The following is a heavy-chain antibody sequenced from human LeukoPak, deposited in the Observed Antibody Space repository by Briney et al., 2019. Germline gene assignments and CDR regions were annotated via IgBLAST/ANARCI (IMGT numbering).Heavy chain of an antibody. CDR1: GGSISSYF. D-gene: IGHD3-10*01. CDR2: IYPSGDT. V-gene: IGHV4-4*07. CDR3: GGYGPGIYFPFN. J-gene: IGHJ4*02. Sequence: PSETLSLTCTVSGGSISSYFWTWIRQPAGKGLEWIGRIYPSGDTNYDPSLKSRITMSVDTSKNQFSLKLTSVTTPDTAVYYWGGYGPGIYFPFNGGQGTLVTVSS.